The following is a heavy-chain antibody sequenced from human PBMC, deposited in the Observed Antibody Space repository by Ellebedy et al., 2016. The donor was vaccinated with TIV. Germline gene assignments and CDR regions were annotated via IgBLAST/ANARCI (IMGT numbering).Heavy chain of an antibody. CDR3: ARVVAGLVGGDY. J-gene: IGHJ4*02. CDR1: GFTFSTYP. Sequence: PGGSLRLSYAASGFTFSTYPMMWVRQAPGKGLEWVSYITSVSTATRYADSVRGRFTISRDNAKNSRYLQMNSLRDEDTAVYYCARVVAGLVGGDYWGQGTLVTVSS. D-gene: IGHD6-19*01. CDR2: ITSVSTAT. V-gene: IGHV3-48*02.